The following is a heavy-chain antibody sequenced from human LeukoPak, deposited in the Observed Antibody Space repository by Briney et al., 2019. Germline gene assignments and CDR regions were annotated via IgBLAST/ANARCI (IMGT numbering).Heavy chain of an antibody. CDR2: IYHSGST. CDR1: GGSISSGGYS. J-gene: IGHJ4*02. V-gene: IGHV4-30-2*01. Sequence: SQTLSLTCAVSGGSISSGGYSWSWIRQPPGKGLEWIGYIYHSGSTYYNPSLKSRVTISVDRSKNQFSLKLSSVTAADTAVYYCARDRSSYGAFDYWGQGTLVTVSS. D-gene: IGHD6-13*01. CDR3: ARDRSSYGAFDY.